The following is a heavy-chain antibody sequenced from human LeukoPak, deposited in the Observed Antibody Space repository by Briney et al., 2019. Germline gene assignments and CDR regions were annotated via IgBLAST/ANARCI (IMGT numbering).Heavy chain of an antibody. CDR3: VKDADFWSGLDC. CDR1: GFMFEDYG. CDR2: ISWNSNTR. Sequence: GGSLRLSCVASGFMFEDYGMHWVRQVPGKGLEWVSGISWNSNTRVYAESVKGRFTISRDNAKHSLDLQMIGLRAEDTALYYCVKDADFWSGLDCWGQGTLVTVS. V-gene: IGHV3-9*01. J-gene: IGHJ4*02. D-gene: IGHD3-3*01.